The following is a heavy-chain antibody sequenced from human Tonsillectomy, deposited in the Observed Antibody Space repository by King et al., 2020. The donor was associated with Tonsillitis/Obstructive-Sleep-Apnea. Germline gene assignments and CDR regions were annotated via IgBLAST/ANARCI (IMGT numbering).Heavy chain of an antibody. CDR3: AGASFRRRFLEWLNF. D-gene: IGHD3-3*01. J-gene: IGHJ4*02. V-gene: IGHV4-34*01. CDR2: INHSGST. CDR1: GGSFSGYY. Sequence: VQLQQWGAGLLKPSETLSLTCAVYGGSFSGYYWSWIRQPPGKGLEWIGEINHSGSTNYNPSLKSRVTISVDTSKNQFSLKLSSVTAADTAVYYCAGASFRRRFLEWLNFWGQGTLVTVSS.